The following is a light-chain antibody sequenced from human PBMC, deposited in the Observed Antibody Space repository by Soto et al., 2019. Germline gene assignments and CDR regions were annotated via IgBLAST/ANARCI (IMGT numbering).Light chain of an antibody. J-gene: IGLJ1*01. V-gene: IGLV2-8*01. CDR3: SSYAGSNNFGV. Sequence: QSALTQPPSASGSPGQSVTISCTGTSSDVGGYNYVSWYQQHPGKAPKLMIYEVSKRPSGVPDPFSGSKSGNTASLTVSGLQAEDEADYYCSSYAGSNNFGVFGTGTKLTVL. CDR2: EVS. CDR1: SSDVGGYNY.